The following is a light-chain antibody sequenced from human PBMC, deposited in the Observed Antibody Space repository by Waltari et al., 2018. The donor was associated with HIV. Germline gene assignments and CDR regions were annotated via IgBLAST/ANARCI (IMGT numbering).Light chain of an antibody. CDR2: QDT. CDR1: KLGDRY. CDR3: QAWDSSTAV. V-gene: IGLV3-1*01. Sequence: LTQPPSVSVSPGQTASITCSGDKLGDRYACWYYQKPGQSPVLVIYQDTKRPSGIPERFSGSNSGNTATLTISGTQAMDEADYYCQAWDSSTAVFGGGTKLTVL. J-gene: IGLJ2*01.